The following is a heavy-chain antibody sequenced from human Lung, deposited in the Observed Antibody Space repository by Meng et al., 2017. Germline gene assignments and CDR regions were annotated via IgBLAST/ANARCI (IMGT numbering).Heavy chain of an antibody. CDR1: VGPLSSSNYY. CDR2: IYNSGST. J-gene: IGHJ2*01. CDR3: ARGQKGYFDL. Sequence: HASAPCIATPPHTLSLTCTFSVGPLSSSNYYWSWIRPPRGKGRWLSGHIYNSGSTYYNPSLKSRITISVDTSKNQFSLKLSSVTAADTAVYYCARGQKGYFDLWGRGTLVTVSS. V-gene: IGHV4-30-4*01.